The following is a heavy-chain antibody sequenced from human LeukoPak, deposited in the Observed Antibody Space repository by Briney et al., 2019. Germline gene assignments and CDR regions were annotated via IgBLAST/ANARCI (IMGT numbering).Heavy chain of an antibody. CDR2: INHSGST. J-gene: IGHJ4*02. CDR3: ARGSSANWNIFDF. V-gene: IGHV4-34*01. D-gene: IGHD1-1*01. CDR1: GGSFSGYY. Sequence: SETLSLTCAVYGGSFSGYYWSWIRQPPGKGLEWIGEINHSGSTNYNPSLKSRITMSVDTSKNQFSLKLNSVTAADTAVYYCARGSSANWNIFDFWGQGSLVTVSS.